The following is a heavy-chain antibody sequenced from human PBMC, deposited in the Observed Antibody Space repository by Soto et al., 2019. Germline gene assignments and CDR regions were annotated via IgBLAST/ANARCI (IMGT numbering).Heavy chain of an antibody. CDR1: GGSFTSNNW. Sequence: PETLSLTCAVSGGSFTSNNWWTWVRQPPGQGLEWIGEIYRTGSTNYNPSLKSRVTISLDKSENQFSLKVTSLTAADTAVYYCASRDPGNSVDYWGQGTLVTVSS. V-gene: IGHV4-4*03. CDR2: IYRTGST. J-gene: IGHJ4*02. CDR3: ASRDPGNSVDY. D-gene: IGHD5-12*01.